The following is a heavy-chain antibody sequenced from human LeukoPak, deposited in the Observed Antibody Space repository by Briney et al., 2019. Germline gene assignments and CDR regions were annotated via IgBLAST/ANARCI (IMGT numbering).Heavy chain of an antibody. CDR2: INIDGSDT. V-gene: IGHV3-74*01. Sequence: GGSLRLSCAASGFTFSDYWMHWVRQAPGKGLVWVSRINIDGSDTTYADSVKGRFTISRDNAKNSLYLQMNSLRAEDTAVYYCARETYYDFWSGSPYDYWGQGTLVTVSS. J-gene: IGHJ4*02. CDR1: GFTFSDYW. CDR3: ARETYYDFWSGSPYDY. D-gene: IGHD3-3*01.